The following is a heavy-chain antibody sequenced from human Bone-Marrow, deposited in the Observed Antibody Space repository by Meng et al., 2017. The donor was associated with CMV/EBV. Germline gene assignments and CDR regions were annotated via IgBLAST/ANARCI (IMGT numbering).Heavy chain of an antibody. Sequence: GESLKISCAASGFTFSSYWMHWVRQAPGKGLVWVSRINSDGSSTSYADSVKGRFTISRDNAKNTLYLQMNSLRAEDTAVYYCAREGGSGSYGLNWFDPWGQGTLVTVSS. D-gene: IGHD1-26*01. CDR2: INSDGSST. CDR3: AREGGSGSYGLNWFDP. CDR1: GFTFSSYW. J-gene: IGHJ5*02. V-gene: IGHV3-74*01.